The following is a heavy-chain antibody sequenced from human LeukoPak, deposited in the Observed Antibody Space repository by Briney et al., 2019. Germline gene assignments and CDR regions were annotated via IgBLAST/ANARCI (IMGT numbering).Heavy chain of an antibody. CDR2: ISYDGSNK. Sequence: PGGSLRLSCAASGFTFSSYAMHWVRQAPGKGLEWVAVISYDGSNKYYADSVKGRFTISRDNSKNTLYLQMNSLRAEDTAVYYCARDRGYYYGSGSLEWFQHWGQGTLVTVSS. CDR3: ARDRGYYYGSGSLEWFQH. D-gene: IGHD3-10*01. J-gene: IGHJ1*01. V-gene: IGHV3-30-3*01. CDR1: GFTFSSYA.